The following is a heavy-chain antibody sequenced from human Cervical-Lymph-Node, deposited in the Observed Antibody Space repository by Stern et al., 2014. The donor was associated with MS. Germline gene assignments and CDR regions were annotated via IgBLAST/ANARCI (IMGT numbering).Heavy chain of an antibody. CDR2: IIPIVGTA. V-gene: IGHV1-69*01. Sequence: QVQLVQSGAEVKKPGSSVKVSCTASGGTFSNYAISWVRQAPGQGPEWMGGIIPIVGTANYAPRFQGRVTITADESTYTAYMELSSLRSEDTAVYYCARDRRHYDPSGGYYFDSWGQGTLVTVSS. CDR1: GGTFSNYA. J-gene: IGHJ4*02. CDR3: ARDRRHYDPSGGYYFDS. D-gene: IGHD3-22*01.